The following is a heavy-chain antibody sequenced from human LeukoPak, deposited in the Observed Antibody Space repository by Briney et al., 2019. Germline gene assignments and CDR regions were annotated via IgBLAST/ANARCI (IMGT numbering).Heavy chain of an antibody. CDR2: INHSGST. CDR1: GGSFSGYY. V-gene: IGHV4-34*01. D-gene: IGHD2-15*01. Sequence: PSETLSFTCAVYGGSFSGYYWSWIRQPPGKGLEWIGEINHSGSTNYSPSLKSRVTISVDTSKNQFSLKLSSVTAADTAVYYCASGCSGGSCRDYWGQGTLVTVSS. J-gene: IGHJ4*02. CDR3: ASGCSGGSCRDY.